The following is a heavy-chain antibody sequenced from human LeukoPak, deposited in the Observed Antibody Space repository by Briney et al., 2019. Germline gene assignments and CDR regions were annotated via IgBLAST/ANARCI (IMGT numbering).Heavy chain of an antibody. CDR1: GGTFSSYA. D-gene: IGHD6-19*01. CDR3: ARGYTYSCGWYYYFDY. J-gene: IGHJ4*02. Sequence: SVKVSCKASGGTFSSYAISWVRQAPGQGLEWMGGIIPIFGTANYAQKFQGRVTITADESTSTAYMELSSLRSEDTAVYYCARGYTYSCGWYYYFDYWGQGTLVTVSS. V-gene: IGHV1-69*01. CDR2: IIPIFGTA.